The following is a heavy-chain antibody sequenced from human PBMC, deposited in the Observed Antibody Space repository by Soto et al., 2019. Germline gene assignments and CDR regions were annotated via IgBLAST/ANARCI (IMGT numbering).Heavy chain of an antibody. V-gene: IGHV1-8*01. J-gene: IGHJ5*02. CDR1: GYTISTYY. D-gene: IGHD5-12*01. CDR2: MSPASGDT. Sequence: ASVKVSCKASGYTISTYYINWVRQAAGQGLEWMGWMSPASGDTGYAPSFQGRVAMTRNISIHTAYLELSGLTPEDTGLYYCARDIMAPWGQGTLVTVSS. CDR3: ARDIMAP.